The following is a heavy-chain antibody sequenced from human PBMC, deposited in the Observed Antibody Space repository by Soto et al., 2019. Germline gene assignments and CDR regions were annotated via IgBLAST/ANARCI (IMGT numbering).Heavy chain of an antibody. V-gene: IGHV3-74*01. CDR1: GFTFSVYW. CDR3: TRGPRSTSTGTGAF. J-gene: IGHJ4*02. D-gene: IGHD1-1*01. Sequence: RGSLRLSCSASGFTFSVYWMHWVRQVPGKGPEWVSRINDDGISTNYADSVKGRFTISRDNAKNTLYLQMNALRVEDTAVYYCTRGPRSTSTGTGAFWGQGTLVTVSS. CDR2: INDDGIST.